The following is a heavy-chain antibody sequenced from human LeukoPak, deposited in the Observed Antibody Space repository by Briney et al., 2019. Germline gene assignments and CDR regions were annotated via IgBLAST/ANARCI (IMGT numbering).Heavy chain of an antibody. D-gene: IGHD3-22*01. Sequence: SETLSLTCTVSGGSISSSSYYWGWIRQPPGKGLEWIGSIYYSGSTYYNPSLKSRVTISVDTSKNQFSLKLSSVTAADTAVYYCGRHLGVTRRPDSSGYYYVPDASDIWGQGTMVTVSS. CDR2: IYYSGST. J-gene: IGHJ3*02. V-gene: IGHV4-39*01. CDR1: GGSISSSSYY. CDR3: GRHLGVTRRPDSSGYYYVPDASDI.